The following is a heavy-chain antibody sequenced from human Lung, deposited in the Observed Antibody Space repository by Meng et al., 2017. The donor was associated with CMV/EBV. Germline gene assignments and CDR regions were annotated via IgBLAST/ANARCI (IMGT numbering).Heavy chain of an antibody. Sequence: SVKVSCXASGYTFTGYYMHWVRRAPGQGLEWMGWINPNSGGTNYAQKFQGRVTMTRDTSISTAYMELSRLRSDDTAVHYCARVGRDWWELLFDYWGQGTLATVSS. D-gene: IGHD1-26*01. V-gene: IGHV1-2*02. J-gene: IGHJ4*02. CDR2: INPNSGGT. CDR1: GYTFTGYY. CDR3: ARVGRDWWELLFDY.